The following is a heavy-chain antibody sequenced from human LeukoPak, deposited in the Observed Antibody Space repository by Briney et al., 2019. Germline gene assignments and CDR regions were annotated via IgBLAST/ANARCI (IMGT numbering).Heavy chain of an antibody. CDR3: AKDIGEQLYWYSDL. Sequence: GGSLRLSCAASGFTFDDYAMHWVRQAPGKGLEWVSGISWNSGSIGYADSVKGRFTISRDNAKNSLYLQMNSLRAEDTALYYCAKDIGEQLYWYSDLWGRGTLVTVSS. J-gene: IGHJ2*01. CDR2: ISWNSGSI. D-gene: IGHD3-10*01. V-gene: IGHV3-9*01. CDR1: GFTFDDYA.